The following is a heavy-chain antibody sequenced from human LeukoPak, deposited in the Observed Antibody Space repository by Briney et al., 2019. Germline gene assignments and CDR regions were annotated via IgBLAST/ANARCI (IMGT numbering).Heavy chain of an antibody. J-gene: IGHJ4*02. CDR1: GIAFSDVW. CDR2: IKSKADGGTT. Sequence: GGSPRLSCAASGIAFSDVWMTWVRQAPGKGLEWVGRIKSKADGGTTDYAAPVKGRFSISGDDSKNTVYLQMDSLEAEDTAVYYCAAFSKGFWGQGTLVTVSS. V-gene: IGHV3-15*01. CDR3: AAFSKGF.